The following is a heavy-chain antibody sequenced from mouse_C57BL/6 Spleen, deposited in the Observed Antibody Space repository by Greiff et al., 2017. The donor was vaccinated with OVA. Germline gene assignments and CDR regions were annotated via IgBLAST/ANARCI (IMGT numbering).Heavy chain of an antibody. Sequence: EVKLEESGPGLAKPSQTLSLTCSVTGYSITSDYWNWLRKFPGNKLEYMGYISYSGSTYYNPSHKSRISLTRDTSKNQYYLQLNSLTTEDTATYYGARCSYGSSYKGLNWYFAVWGTGTTGTVSS. CDR3: ARCSYGSSYKGLNWYFAV. D-gene: IGHD1-1*01. J-gene: IGHJ1*03. V-gene: IGHV3-8*01. CDR2: ISYSGST. CDR1: GYSITSDY.